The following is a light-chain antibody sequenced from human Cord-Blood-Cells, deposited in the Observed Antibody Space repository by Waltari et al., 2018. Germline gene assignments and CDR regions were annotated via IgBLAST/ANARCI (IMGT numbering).Light chain of an antibody. CDR1: QRISSY. CDR3: QQSYSTPYT. J-gene: IGKJ2*01. Sequence: DIQMTHSPSSLSASVGDRVTITCRASQRISSYLNWYQQKPRKAPKLLIYAASSLQSGVPSRLSGSGSGTDFTLTISSLQPEDFATYYCQQSYSTPYTFGQGTKLEIK. V-gene: IGKV1-39*01. CDR2: AAS.